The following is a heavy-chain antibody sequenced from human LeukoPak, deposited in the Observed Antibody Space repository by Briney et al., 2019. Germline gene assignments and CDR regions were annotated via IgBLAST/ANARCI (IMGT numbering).Heavy chain of an antibody. J-gene: IGHJ4*02. CDR2: IYYSGST. V-gene: IGHV4-59*01. D-gene: IGHD5-12*01. Sequence: SETLSLTCTVSGGSISSYYWSWIRQPPGKGLEWIGHIYYSGSTNYNPSLKSRVTISVDTSKNQFSLKLSSVTAADTAVYYCTRGSGGYFFDYWGQGTLVTVSS. CDR3: TRGSGGYFFDY. CDR1: GGSISSYY.